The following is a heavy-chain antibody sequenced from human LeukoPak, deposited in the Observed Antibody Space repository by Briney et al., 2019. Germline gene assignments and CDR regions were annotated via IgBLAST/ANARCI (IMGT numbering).Heavy chain of an antibody. CDR3: ARDLGTVTTLTSDY. CDR1: GFTVSSNY. J-gene: IGHJ4*02. CDR2: IYSGGST. Sequence: GGSLRLSCAASGFTVSSNYMSWVRQAPGKGLEWVSVIYSGGSTYYADSVKGRFTISRDNSKNTLYLQMNSPRAEDTAVYYCARDLGTVTTLTSDYWGQGTLVTVSS. V-gene: IGHV3-66*01. D-gene: IGHD4-17*01.